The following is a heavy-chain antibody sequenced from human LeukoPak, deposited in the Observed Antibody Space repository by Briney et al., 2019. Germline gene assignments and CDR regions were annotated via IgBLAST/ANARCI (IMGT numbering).Heavy chain of an antibody. J-gene: IGHJ4*02. CDR2: ISGGGETV. CDR1: GFTFSTYA. D-gene: IGHD1-1*01. V-gene: IGHV3-23*01. CDR3: AVENWSGFDY. Sequence: GGSLRLSCAASGFTFSTYAITWVRQAPGKGLEWVSVISGGGETVYYADSVRGRCTISRDNSKNTVFLQMTSLRAEDTGVYYCAVENWSGFDYWGQGTLVSVSS.